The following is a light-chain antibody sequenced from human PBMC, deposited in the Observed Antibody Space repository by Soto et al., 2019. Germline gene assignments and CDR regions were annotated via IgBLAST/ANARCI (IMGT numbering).Light chain of an antibody. J-gene: IGLJ2*01. V-gene: IGLV2-23*02. CDR2: EVS. CDR1: SSDVGSYNI. Sequence: QSALTQSASVSGSPGQSITISCTGTSSDVGSYNIVSWYQQHPDKAPKLMIYEVSKRPSGVSNRFSGSKSGNTASLRISGLQAEDEADYYCCSYAGSTTYVVFGGGTQLTVL. CDR3: CSYAGSTTYVV.